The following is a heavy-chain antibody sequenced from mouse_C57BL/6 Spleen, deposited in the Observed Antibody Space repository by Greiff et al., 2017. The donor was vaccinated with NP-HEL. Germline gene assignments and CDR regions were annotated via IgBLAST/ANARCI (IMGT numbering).Heavy chain of an antibody. V-gene: IGHV1-81*01. CDR3: ARWGSSYEFDY. CDR1: GYTFTSYG. Sequence: QVQLKESGAELARPGASVKLSCKASGYTFTSYGISWVKQRTGQGLEWIGEIYPRSGNTYYNEKFKGKATLTADKSSSTAYMELRSLTSEDSAVYFCARWGSSYEFDYWGQGTTLTVSS. CDR2: IYPRSGNT. D-gene: IGHD1-1*01. J-gene: IGHJ2*01.